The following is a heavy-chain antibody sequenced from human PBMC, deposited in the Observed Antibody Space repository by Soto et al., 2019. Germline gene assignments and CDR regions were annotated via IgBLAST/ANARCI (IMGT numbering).Heavy chain of an antibody. CDR3: AKDPRYGSGSYYNYYYYYMDV. V-gene: IGHV3-23*01. J-gene: IGHJ6*03. CDR1: GFTFSSYA. Sequence: GGSLRLSCAASGFTFSSYAMSWVRQAPGKGLEWVSAISGSGGSTYYADSVKGRFTISRDNSKNTLYLQINSLRAEDTAVYYCAKDPRYGSGSYYNYYYYYMDVWGKGTTVTVPS. D-gene: IGHD3-10*01. CDR2: ISGSGGST.